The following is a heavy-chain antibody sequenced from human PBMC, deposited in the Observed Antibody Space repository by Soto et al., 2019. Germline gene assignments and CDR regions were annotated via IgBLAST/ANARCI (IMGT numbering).Heavy chain of an antibody. D-gene: IGHD1-26*01. V-gene: IGHV3-74*01. CDR1: GFTFNTHW. J-gene: IGHJ4*02. CDR3: ARGGAMGVDY. CDR2: IYFDVITT. Sequence: EVQLLESGGGVVQPGGSLRRSCTASGFTFNTHWMHWFRQAPGKGLVWVSRIYFDVITTNYADSVKGRLTVSRDNAKNTDYLHVNTLRDEDTAVYYFARGGAMGVDYWGQGPLVTVSS.